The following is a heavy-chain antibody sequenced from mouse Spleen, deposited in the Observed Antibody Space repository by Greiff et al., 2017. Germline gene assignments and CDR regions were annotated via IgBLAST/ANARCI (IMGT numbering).Heavy chain of an antibody. Sequence: QVQLQQSGAELARPGASVKLSCKASGYTFTSYGISWVKQRTGQGLEWIGEIYPRSGNTYYNEKFKGKATLTADKSSSTAYMELRSLTSEDSAVYFCARLYDGYYYFDYWGQGTTLTVSS. V-gene: IGHV1-81*01. CDR1: GYTFTSYG. CDR3: ARLYDGYYYFDY. J-gene: IGHJ2*01. CDR2: IYPRSGNT. D-gene: IGHD2-3*01.